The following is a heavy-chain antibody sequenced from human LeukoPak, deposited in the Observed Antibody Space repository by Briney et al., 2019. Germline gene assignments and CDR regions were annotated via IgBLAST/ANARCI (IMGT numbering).Heavy chain of an antibody. Sequence: GGSLRLSCAASGFTFSSYEMNWVRQAPGKGLEWVSYISSSGSTIYYADSVKGRFTISRDNAKNSLYLQMNSLRAEDTAVYYCARDRLPYYYDSGGYYYFGGYYGMDVWGQGTTVTVSS. CDR1: GFTFSSYE. D-gene: IGHD3-22*01. CDR3: ARDRLPYYYDSGGYYYFGGYYGMDV. CDR2: ISSSGSTI. V-gene: IGHV3-48*03. J-gene: IGHJ6*02.